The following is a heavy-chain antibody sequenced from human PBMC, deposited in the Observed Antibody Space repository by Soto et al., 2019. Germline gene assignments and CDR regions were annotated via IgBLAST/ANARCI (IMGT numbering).Heavy chain of an antibody. CDR3: ARDGGEYGEYDY. J-gene: IGHJ4*02. Sequence: QVQLVQSGTEVKMPGASVKVSCKASGYTFTGYYMHWVRQVPGQGLEWMGWINSRTGVTNYAQKFQGWVTMTRDTSSSTAYMEVSRLKADDTAVYYCARDGGEYGEYDYWGQGTLVTVSS. CDR1: GYTFTGYY. CDR2: INSRTGVT. V-gene: IGHV1-2*04. D-gene: IGHD4-17*01.